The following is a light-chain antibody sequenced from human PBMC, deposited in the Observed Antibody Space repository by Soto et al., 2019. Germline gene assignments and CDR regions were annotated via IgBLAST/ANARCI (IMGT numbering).Light chain of an antibody. J-gene: IGLJ2*01. CDR2: GNS. V-gene: IGLV1-40*01. CDR1: RSNIGAGYD. CDR3: QSYDRGLGAVV. Sequence: QSVLTQPPSVSGAPGQRVTISCTGSRSNIGAGYDVHWYQQLPGTAPKLLIYGNSNRPSGVPDRFSGSKSDTSASLAITGLQAEDEADYYCQSYDRGLGAVVFGGGTQLTVL.